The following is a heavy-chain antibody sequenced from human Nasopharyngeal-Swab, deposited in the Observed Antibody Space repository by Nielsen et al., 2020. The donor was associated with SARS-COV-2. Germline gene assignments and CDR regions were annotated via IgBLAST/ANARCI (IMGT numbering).Heavy chain of an antibody. CDR3: ARDSSPTQGTGFDY. CDR2: IYHSGST. J-gene: IGHJ4*02. Sequence: SETLSLTCAVSGGSISSGGYSWSWIRQPPGKGLEWIGYIYHSGSTYYNPSLKSRVTISVDRSKNQFSLKLSSVTAADTAVYYCARDSSPTQGTGFDYWGQGTLVTVSS. V-gene: IGHV4-30-2*01. D-gene: IGHD1-14*01. CDR1: GGSISSGGYS.